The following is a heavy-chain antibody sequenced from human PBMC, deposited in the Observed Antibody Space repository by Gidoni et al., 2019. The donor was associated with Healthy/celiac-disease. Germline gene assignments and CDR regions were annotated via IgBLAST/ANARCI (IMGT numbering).Heavy chain of an antibody. CDR2: IIPIFGTA. V-gene: IGHV1-69*01. Sequence: QVQLVQSGAEVKKTGSSVKVSCKASGGTFSSYAISWVRQAPGQGLEWMGGIIPIFGTANYAQKFQGRVTITADESTSTAYMELSSLRSEDTAVYYCARDKWYYDSSGYYWGYFDYWGQGTLVTVSS. CDR3: ARDKWYYDSSGYYWGYFDY. CDR1: GGTFSSYA. J-gene: IGHJ4*02. D-gene: IGHD3-22*01.